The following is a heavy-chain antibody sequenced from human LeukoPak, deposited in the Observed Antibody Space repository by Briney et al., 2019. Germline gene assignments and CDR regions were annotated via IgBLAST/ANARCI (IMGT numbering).Heavy chain of an antibody. CDR1: GFTFSRYS. CDR3: ARAFYDFLTGYPAYFDY. CDR2: ITTSSSYI. D-gene: IGHD3-9*01. Sequence: PGGSLRLSCAASGFTFSRYSSNWVRQAPGKGLEWVSSITTSSSYIYYADSVKGRFTISRDNARNSLYLHMNSLRAEDTAVYYCARAFYDFLTGYPAYFDYWGQGTLVTVSS. J-gene: IGHJ4*02. V-gene: IGHV3-21*01.